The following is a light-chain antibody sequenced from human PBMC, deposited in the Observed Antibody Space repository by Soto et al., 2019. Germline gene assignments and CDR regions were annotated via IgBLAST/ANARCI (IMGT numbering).Light chain of an antibody. V-gene: IGKV3-20*01. J-gene: IGKJ4*01. CDR3: QQYESSRPLT. CDR1: ERISRGS. Sequence: EIVLTQSPGTLSVSPGERATLSCRASERISRGSLAWYQHKPGQAPRLLIYGVFSRATGISDRFSGSGSGTDFTLTISRVEPEDFALYYCQQYESSRPLTFGGGTKV. CDR2: GVF.